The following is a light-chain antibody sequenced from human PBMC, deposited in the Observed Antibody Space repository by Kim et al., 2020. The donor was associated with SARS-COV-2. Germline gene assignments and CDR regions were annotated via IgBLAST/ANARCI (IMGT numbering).Light chain of an antibody. CDR3: NSRDSNDNVV. J-gene: IGLJ2*01. Sequence: VALGQTVRITCQGDSLRSYYATWYQQKPGQAPIVVIYGKNNRPSGIPDRFSGSSSGNTASLTITGTQVGDEADYYCNSRDSNDNVVFGGGTQLTVL. V-gene: IGLV3-19*01. CDR1: SLRSYY. CDR2: GKN.